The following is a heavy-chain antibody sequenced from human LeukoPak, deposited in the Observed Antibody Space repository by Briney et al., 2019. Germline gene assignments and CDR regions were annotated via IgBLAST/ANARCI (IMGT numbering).Heavy chain of an antibody. CDR1: GGTFNNYV. CDR2: IMPIFGTA. Sequence: GASVKVSCKTSGGTFNNYVISWVRQAPGQGLEWMGGIMPIFGTANYVQRFQGRVTITTDESTTTAYMELSSLSSDDTAVYYCACEDPGRYDMSGYSAKYFDYWGQGTLVTVSS. J-gene: IGHJ4*02. CDR3: ACEDPGRYDMSGYSAKYFDY. D-gene: IGHD3-3*01. V-gene: IGHV1-69*05.